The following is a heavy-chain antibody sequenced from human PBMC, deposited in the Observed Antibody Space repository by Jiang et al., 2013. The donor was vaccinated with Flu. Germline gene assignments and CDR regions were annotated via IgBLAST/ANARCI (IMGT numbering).Heavy chain of an antibody. V-gene: IGHV1-8*01. Sequence: EVKKPGASVKVSCKASGYTFTSYDINWVRQATGQGLEWMGWMNPNSGNTGYAQKFQGRVTMTRNTSISTAYMELSSLRSEDTAVYYCAREYDYVWGSYPDYWGQGTLVTVSS. D-gene: IGHD3-16*02. CDR2: MNPNSGNT. J-gene: IGHJ4*02. CDR3: AREYDYVWGSYPDY. CDR1: GYTFTSYD.